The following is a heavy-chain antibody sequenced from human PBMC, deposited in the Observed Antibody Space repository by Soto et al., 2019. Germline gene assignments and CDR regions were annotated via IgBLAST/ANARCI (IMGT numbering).Heavy chain of an antibody. D-gene: IGHD1-20*01. CDR2: IIPIFGTA. CDR1: GGTFSSYA. CDR3: ARAGIYNWSSADGDYYYGMDV. J-gene: IGHJ6*02. V-gene: IGHV1-69*01. Sequence: QVQLVQSGAEVKKPGSSVKVSCKASGGTFSSYAISWVRQAPGQGLEWMGGIIPIFGTANYAQKFQGRVTITAEESTSTAYRELSSLRSEDTAVYYCARAGIYNWSSADGDYYYGMDVWGQGTTVTVSS.